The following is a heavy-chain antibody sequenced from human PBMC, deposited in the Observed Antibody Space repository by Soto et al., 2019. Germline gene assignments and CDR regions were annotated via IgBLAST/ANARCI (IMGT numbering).Heavy chain of an antibody. V-gene: IGHV3-30*18. D-gene: IGHD3-16*01. J-gene: IGHJ3*02. CDR3: AKEGYYSLFDI. CDR1: RFTFSTYG. CDR2: MSHDGSHK. Sequence: PGGSLRLSCEASRFTFSTYGMHWVRQAPGKGLEWVAAMSHDGSHKYYGGSVKGRFTISRDNSKNTLYLEMDSLRPEDTAVYFCAKEGYYSLFDIWGQGTMVTVSS.